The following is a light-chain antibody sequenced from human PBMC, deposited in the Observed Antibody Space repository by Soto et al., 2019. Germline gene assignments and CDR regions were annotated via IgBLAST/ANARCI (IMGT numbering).Light chain of an antibody. V-gene: IGKV3-20*01. CDR2: GAS. CDR1: QSVASRN. J-gene: IGKJ1*01. CDR3: QQYGTSPPGT. Sequence: LTQAPGSLSLSPGPSACLSGRESQSVASRNLAWYQQKSGQAPRLLIYGASSRAIHTPDRFSGSGSGTDFTLTISRLEPEDFAVYYCQQYGTSPPGTFGQGTKVDIK.